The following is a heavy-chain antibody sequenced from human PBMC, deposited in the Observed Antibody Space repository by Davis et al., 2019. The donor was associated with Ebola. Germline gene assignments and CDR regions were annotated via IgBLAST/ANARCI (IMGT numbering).Heavy chain of an antibody. CDR3: ARPFIRYCSSTSCFPRGPYYYGMDV. D-gene: IGHD2-2*01. CDR1: GFTFSSYS. Sequence: GESLKISCAASGFTFSSYSMNWVRQAPGKGLEWVSSISSSSSFIYYADSVKGRFTISRDNAKNSLYLQMNSLRAEDTAVYYCARPFIRYCSSTSCFPRGPYYYGMDVWGQGTTVTVSS. J-gene: IGHJ6*02. V-gene: IGHV3-21*01. CDR2: ISSSSSFI.